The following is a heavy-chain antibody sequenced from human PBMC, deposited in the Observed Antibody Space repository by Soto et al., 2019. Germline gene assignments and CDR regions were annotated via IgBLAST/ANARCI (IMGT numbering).Heavy chain of an antibody. J-gene: IGHJ3*02. V-gene: IGHV4-39*02. CDR2: VYYSENT. CDR1: GPSISSSTYY. CDR3: ARPQFSGTYHDTFNS. D-gene: IGHD1-26*01. Sequence: SETLSLTCTVSGPSISSSTYYWGWIRQPPGKGLEWIGSVYYSENTYYNPSLKSLVTISVDTSKNLFSLKLTSVTAADTAMYYCARPQFSGTYHDTFNSWGQGTMVT.